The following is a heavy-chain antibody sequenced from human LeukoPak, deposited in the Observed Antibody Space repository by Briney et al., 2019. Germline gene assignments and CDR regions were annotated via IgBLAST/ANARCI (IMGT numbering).Heavy chain of an antibody. CDR2: IYYSGST. CDR1: GGSISSYY. CDR3: ARGEGYGGNSDYFDY. D-gene: IGHD4-23*01. V-gene: IGHV4-59*01. J-gene: IGHJ4*02. Sequence: SETLSLTCTVSGGSISSYYWSWIRQPPGKGLEWIGYIYYSGSTNYNPSLKSRVTISVDTSKNQFSLKLSSVTAADTAVYYCARGEGYGGNSDYFDYWGQGALVTVSS.